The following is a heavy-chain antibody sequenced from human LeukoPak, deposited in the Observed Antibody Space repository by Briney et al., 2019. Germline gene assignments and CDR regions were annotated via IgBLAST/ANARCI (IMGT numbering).Heavy chain of an antibody. CDR3: ARAGPYYYDSGSSFDY. CDR1: GFAVSNNY. V-gene: IGHV3-66*01. J-gene: IGHJ4*02. Sequence: GGSQRLSCAASGFAVSNNYMTWVRQAPGKGLEWVSVIYDGGDTYYADSVKGRFTISRDNSKNTLYLQMNSLRAEDTAVYYCARAGPYYYDSGSSFDYWGQGTLVTVSS. D-gene: IGHD3-10*01. CDR2: IYDGGDT.